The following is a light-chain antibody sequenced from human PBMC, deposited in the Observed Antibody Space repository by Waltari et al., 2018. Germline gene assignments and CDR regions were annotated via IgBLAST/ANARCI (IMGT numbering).Light chain of an antibody. CDR3: CKHSSGIS. J-gene: IGKJ2*03. V-gene: IGKV3-11*01. Sequence: VILTQSPATLSLSPGERATLSCRASQSVGSSVAWYHQKPGHAPRLLIRSASSRATALPERCSGSGYGKEFTITISSLEPEDVGIYHWCKHSSGISFGQGTEVEI. CDR2: SAS. CDR1: QSVGSS.